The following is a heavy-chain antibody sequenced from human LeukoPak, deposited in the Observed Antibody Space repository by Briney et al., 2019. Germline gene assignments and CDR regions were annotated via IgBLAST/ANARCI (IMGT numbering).Heavy chain of an antibody. CDR1: GYTFTGYY. D-gene: IGHD4-17*01. V-gene: IGHV1-2*06. J-gene: IGHJ4*02. CDR2: INPNSGGT. Sequence: ASVKVSCKASGYTFTGYYMHRVRQAPGQGLEWMGRINPNSGGTNYAQKFQGRVTMTRDTSISTAYMELSRLRSDDTAVYYCAKYKSYGDRAFDYWGQGTLVTVSS. CDR3: AKYKSYGDRAFDY.